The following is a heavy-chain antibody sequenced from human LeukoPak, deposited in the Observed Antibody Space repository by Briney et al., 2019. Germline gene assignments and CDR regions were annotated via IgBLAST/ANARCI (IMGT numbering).Heavy chain of an antibody. CDR1: GFTFSDYV. Sequence: GGSLRLSCAASGFTFSDYVMQWVRQAPGKGLEWVAVIPYDGSNKYYADSVKGRFTISRDNSKNTLYLQMNSLRPEDTAVYYCARVEMTTIHYGPPGAFDVWGQGTMVTVSS. D-gene: IGHD5-24*01. CDR3: ARVEMTTIHYGPPGAFDV. J-gene: IGHJ3*01. CDR2: IPYDGSNK. V-gene: IGHV3-30-3*01.